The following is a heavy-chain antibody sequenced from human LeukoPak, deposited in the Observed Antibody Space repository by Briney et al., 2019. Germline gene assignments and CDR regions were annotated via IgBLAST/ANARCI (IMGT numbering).Heavy chain of an antibody. CDR3: ARADPGGDRWHYYYMDV. CDR2: ISSSGSTI. J-gene: IGHJ6*03. V-gene: IGHV3-11*04. CDR1: GFTFSDYY. D-gene: IGHD2-21*02. Sequence: GGSLRLSCAASGFTFSDYYMSWIRQAPGKGLEWVSYISSSGSTIYYADSVKGRFTISRDNAKNSLYLQMNSLRAEDTAVYYCARADPGGDRWHYYYMDVWGKGTTVTISS.